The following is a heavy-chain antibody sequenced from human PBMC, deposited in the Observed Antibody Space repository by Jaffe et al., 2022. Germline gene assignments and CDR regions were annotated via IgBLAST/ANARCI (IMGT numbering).Heavy chain of an antibody. J-gene: IGHJ4*02. Sequence: QVQLQESGPGLVKPSETLSLTCTVSGGSVSSGSYYWSWIRQPPGKGLEWIGYIYYSGSTNYNPSLKSRVTISVDTSKNQFSLKLSSVTAADTAVYYCARVPLLVITFGGVFDYWGQGTLVTVSS. CDR3: ARVPLLVITFGGVFDY. D-gene: IGHD3-16*01. V-gene: IGHV4-61*01. CDR2: IYYSGST. CDR1: GGSVSSGSYY.